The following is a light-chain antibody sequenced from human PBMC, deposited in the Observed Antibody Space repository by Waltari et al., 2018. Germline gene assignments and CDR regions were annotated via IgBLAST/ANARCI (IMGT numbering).Light chain of an antibody. CDR1: NSNIGSNY. V-gene: IGLV1-47*01. Sequence: QSVLIQPPSVSGTPGQRVTISCSGANSNIGSNYVYRFAHLPGEAPKLLVFRNDQRPSGVPGRFSGSKSGTSASLAISGLQSEDEADFYCATWDDSLGGAIFGPGTKVTVL. CDR2: RND. J-gene: IGLJ1*01. CDR3: ATWDDSLGGAI.